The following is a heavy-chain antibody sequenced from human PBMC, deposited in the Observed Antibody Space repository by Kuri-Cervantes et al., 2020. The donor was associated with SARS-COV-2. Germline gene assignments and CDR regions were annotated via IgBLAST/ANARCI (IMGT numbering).Heavy chain of an antibody. CDR1: GGSFSGYY. Sequence: GSLRLSCAVYGGSFSGYYWSWIRQPPGKGLEWIGEINHSGSTNYNPSLKSRVTMSVDTSKNQFSLKLSSVTAADTAVYYCARSVPSYYDILTDWGQGTLVTVSS. CDR3: ARSVPSYYDILTD. CDR2: INHSGST. J-gene: IGHJ4*02. V-gene: IGHV4-34*01. D-gene: IGHD3-9*01.